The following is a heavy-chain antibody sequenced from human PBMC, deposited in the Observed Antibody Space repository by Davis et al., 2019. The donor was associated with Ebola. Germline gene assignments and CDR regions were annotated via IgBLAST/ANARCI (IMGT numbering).Heavy chain of an antibody. Sequence: GGSLRLSCAASGFTFSGSAMHWVRQAPGKGLEWVSSISSSSSYIYYADSVKGRFTISRDNAKNSLYLQMNSLRAEDTAVYYCARDPSRGSGWSFDYWGQGTLVTVSS. J-gene: IGHJ4*02. V-gene: IGHV3-21*01. CDR3: ARDPSRGSGWSFDY. CDR2: ISSSSSYI. D-gene: IGHD6-19*01. CDR1: GFTFSGSA.